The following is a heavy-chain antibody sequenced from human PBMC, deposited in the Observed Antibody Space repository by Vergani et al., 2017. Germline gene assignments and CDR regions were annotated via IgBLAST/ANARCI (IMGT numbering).Heavy chain of an antibody. CDR1: GFTFSSYW. CDR3: ARDLSVGPDY. CDR2: IKQDGSVK. Sequence: EVQLVESGGALVQPGGSLRLSCAASGFTFSSYWMTWVRQAPGKGLEWVANIKQDGSVKYYVDSVKGRFTISRDNDKNSLYLQMNSLRAEDTAVYYCARDLSVGPDYWGQGTLVTVSS. V-gene: IGHV3-7*01. J-gene: IGHJ4*02. D-gene: IGHD4-23*01.